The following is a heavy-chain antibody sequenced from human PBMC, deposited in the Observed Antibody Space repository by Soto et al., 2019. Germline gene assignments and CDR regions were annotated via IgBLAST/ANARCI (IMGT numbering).Heavy chain of an antibody. V-gene: IGHV1-69*13. Sequence: SVKVSCKASGGTFSSYAISWVRQAPGQGLEWMGGIIPIFGTANYAQKFQGRVTITADESTSTAYMELSSLRSEDTAVYYCASFFGVVPYYYYGMDVWGQGTTVTVSS. D-gene: IGHD3-3*01. CDR1: GGTFSSYA. CDR3: ASFFGVVPYYYYGMDV. J-gene: IGHJ6*02. CDR2: IIPIFGTA.